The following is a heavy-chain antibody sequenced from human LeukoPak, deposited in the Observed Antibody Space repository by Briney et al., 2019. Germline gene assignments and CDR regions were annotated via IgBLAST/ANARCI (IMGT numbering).Heavy chain of an antibody. CDR2: IHYSGST. V-gene: IGHV4-39*07. CDR1: GGSISSSSYY. Sequence: SETLSLTCTVSGGSISSSSYYWGWIRQPPGKGLEWIGSIHYSGSTYYNPSLKSRVTISVDTSKNQFSLKLSSVTAADTAVYYCARVSGAYYDFWSGYPPLFDYYYMDVWGKGTTVTVSS. J-gene: IGHJ6*03. D-gene: IGHD3-3*01. CDR3: ARVSGAYYDFWSGYPPLFDYYYMDV.